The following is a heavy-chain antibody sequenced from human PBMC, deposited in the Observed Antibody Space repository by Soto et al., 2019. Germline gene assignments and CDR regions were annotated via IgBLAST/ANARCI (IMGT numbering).Heavy chain of an antibody. V-gene: IGHV3-9*01. J-gene: IGHJ6*02. Sequence: PGGSLRLSCAASGFCFDDYVMHWVRQAPGKGLEWVSGITWNSHSIGYADSVKGRFTISRDNAKNSLYLQMNSLREEDTALYYCAKRGWPYYCCGMDVWGQGTTVTVSS. D-gene: IGHD6-19*01. CDR2: ITWNSHSI. CDR1: GFCFDDYV. CDR3: AKRGWPYYCCGMDV.